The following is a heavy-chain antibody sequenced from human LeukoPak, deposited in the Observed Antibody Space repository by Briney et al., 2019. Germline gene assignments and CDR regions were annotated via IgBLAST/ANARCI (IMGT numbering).Heavy chain of an antibody. Sequence: VASVKVSCKASGYTFTGYYMHWVRQAPGQGLEWMGWINPNSGGTNYAQKFQGRVTMTRDTSISTAYMELSRLRSDDTAVYYCAKGRKIVVVPAAPFDYWGQGTLVTVSS. CDR2: INPNSGGT. CDR1: GYTFTGYY. D-gene: IGHD2-2*01. V-gene: IGHV1-2*02. CDR3: AKGRKIVVVPAAPFDY. J-gene: IGHJ4*02.